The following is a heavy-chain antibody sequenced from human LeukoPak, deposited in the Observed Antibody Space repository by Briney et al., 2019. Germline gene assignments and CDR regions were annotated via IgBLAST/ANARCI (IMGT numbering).Heavy chain of an antibody. V-gene: IGHV3-23*01. CDR2: ISGSSGST. CDR3: AKRSGYGFDY. D-gene: IGHD5-12*01. CDR1: GFTFSSYA. Sequence: GGSLRLSCAASGFTFSSYAMSWVRQAPGKGLEWVSAISGSSGSTYYADPVKGRFTISRDNSKNTLYLQMNSLRAEDTAVYYCAKRSGYGFDYWGQGTLVTVSS. J-gene: IGHJ4*02.